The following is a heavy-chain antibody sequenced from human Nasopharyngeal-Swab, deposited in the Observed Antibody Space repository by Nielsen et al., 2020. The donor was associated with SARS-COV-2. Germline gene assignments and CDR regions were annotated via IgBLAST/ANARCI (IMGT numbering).Heavy chain of an antibody. V-gene: IGHV1-2*02. D-gene: IGHD7-27*01. CDR1: ANTFTGSY. CDR2: MNPKSGVT. Sequence: ASVKVFCKASANTFTGSYIHWVRQAPGQGLEWMGWMNPKSGVTSYAQKFQGRVTMTWDTSTTTAYLELGRLGSDDTAVYYCARDATGDEYFDYWGQRTLVTVSS. CDR3: ARDATGDEYFDY. J-gene: IGHJ4*02.